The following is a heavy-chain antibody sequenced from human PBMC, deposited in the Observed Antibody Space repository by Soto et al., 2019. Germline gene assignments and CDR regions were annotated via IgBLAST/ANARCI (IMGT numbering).Heavy chain of an antibody. CDR3: ARDRADGLRSFDWLCLDY. Sequence: QVQLVESGGCVVQPGRSLRLSCATSGFTFNTFAMHWVRQAPGKGLEWLAVISYDGSHKYYADSVKGRIIISRDNSKNTLYLQMKALRGEDTAVYYCARDRADGLRSFDWLCLDYWGQGTLVIVSS. CDR1: GFTFNTFA. CDR2: ISYDGSHK. J-gene: IGHJ4*02. D-gene: IGHD3-9*01. V-gene: IGHV3-30-3*01.